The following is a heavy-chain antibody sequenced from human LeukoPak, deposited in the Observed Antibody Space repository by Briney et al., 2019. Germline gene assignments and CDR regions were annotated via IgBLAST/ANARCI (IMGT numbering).Heavy chain of an antibody. J-gene: IGHJ6*03. CDR3: AKDTIAVAGQGYYYYYMDV. Sequence: PGGSLRLSCAASGFTFDDYAMHWVRHAPGKGLEWVSLISWDGGSAYYADSVKGRFTISRDNSKNSLYLQMNSLRAEDTALYYCAKDTIAVAGQGYYYYYMDVWGKGTTVTVSS. CDR2: ISWDGGSA. CDR1: GFTFDDYA. V-gene: IGHV3-43D*03. D-gene: IGHD6-19*01.